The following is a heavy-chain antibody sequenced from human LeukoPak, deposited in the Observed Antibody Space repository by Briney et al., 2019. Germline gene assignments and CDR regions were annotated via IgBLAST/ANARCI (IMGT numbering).Heavy chain of an antibody. J-gene: IGHJ4*02. Sequence: ASVKVSCKASGYTFASYYISWVRRAPGQGLEWMGWTSGYNGKTNYPQKLQGRVTMTIDTSTSTAYMELRSLSFDDTAVYYCARGMGYCSSGSCYSSAPFDYWGQGTLVTVSS. CDR3: ARGMGYCSSGSCYSSAPFDY. V-gene: IGHV1-18*01. CDR2: TSGYNGKT. D-gene: IGHD2-15*01. CDR1: GYTFASYY.